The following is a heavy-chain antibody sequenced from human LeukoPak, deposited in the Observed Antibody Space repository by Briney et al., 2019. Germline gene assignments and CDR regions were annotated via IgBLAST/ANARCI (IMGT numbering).Heavy chain of an antibody. D-gene: IGHD6-19*01. Sequence: GGSLRLSCAASGFTFRSYWMSWVRQAPGKGLEWVATIKHDGSERYYVDSVRGRFTISGDNAKNSLFLQMNSLRAEDTAVYYCASSGWYDPFDYWGQGALVTVSS. V-gene: IGHV3-7*01. CDR2: IKHDGSER. J-gene: IGHJ4*02. CDR3: ASSGWYDPFDY. CDR1: GFTFRSYW.